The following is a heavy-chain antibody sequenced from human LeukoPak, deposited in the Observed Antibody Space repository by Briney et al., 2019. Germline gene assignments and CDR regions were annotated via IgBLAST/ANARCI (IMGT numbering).Heavy chain of an antibody. J-gene: IGHJ4*02. CDR1: GDTFSNYD. CDR3: ALSAEKQLVYFDF. Sequence: ASVKVSCKASGDTFSNYDVTWVRQARGQGLEWMGRIFPVFDTAKYAQNFQGRVTMTTDESSSTAYMELYSLRSEDTAVYYCALSAEKQLVYFDFWGQGTLVTVSS. V-gene: IGHV1-69*05. D-gene: IGHD6-13*01. CDR2: IFPVFDTA.